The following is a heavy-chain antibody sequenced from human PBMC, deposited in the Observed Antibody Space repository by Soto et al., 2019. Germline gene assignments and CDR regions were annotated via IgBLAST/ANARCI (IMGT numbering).Heavy chain of an antibody. V-gene: IGHV4-59*01. Sequence: LSLTCAVYGGSFSCYYRSWIRQPPGRGLGWIGYIYYSGSTNYNPSLKSRVTISVDTSKNQFSLKLSSVTAADTAVYYCARYSLATFDYWGQGTLVTVSS. CDR2: IYYSGST. CDR1: GGSFSCYY. CDR3: ARYSLATFDY. D-gene: IGHD2-21*01. J-gene: IGHJ4*02.